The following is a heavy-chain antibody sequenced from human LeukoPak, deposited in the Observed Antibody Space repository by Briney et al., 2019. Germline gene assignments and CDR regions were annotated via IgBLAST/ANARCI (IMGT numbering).Heavy chain of an antibody. J-gene: IGHJ4*02. CDR1: GLTITTHW. CDR2: IEQDGTKE. CDR3: VRDFGY. V-gene: IGHV3-7*01. Sequence: PGGSLRLTCAAPGLTITTHWMTWVRQAPEKGLEWVATIEQDGTKEYYVDSVKGRFTISRDNAKNSLYLQMNSLRADDTAVYYCVRDFGYWGQGTLVTVSS.